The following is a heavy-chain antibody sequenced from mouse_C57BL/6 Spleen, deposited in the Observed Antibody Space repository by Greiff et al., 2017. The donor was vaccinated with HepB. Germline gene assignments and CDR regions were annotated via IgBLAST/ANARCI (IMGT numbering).Heavy chain of an antibody. CDR1: GYTFTDYE. CDR2: IDPETGGT. CDR3: TRDGYYGDYAMDY. D-gene: IGHD1-1*01. V-gene: IGHV1-15*01. J-gene: IGHJ4*01. Sequence: VQLQQSGAELVRPGASVTLSCKASGYTFTDYEMHWVKQTPVHGLEWIGAIDPETGGTAYNQKFKGKAILTADKSSSTAYMELRSLTSEDSAVYDCTRDGYYGDYAMDYWGQGTSVTVSS.